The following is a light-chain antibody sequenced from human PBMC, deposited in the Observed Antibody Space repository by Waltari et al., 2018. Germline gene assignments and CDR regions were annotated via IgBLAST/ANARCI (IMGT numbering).Light chain of an antibody. CDR1: TGAVTSGYY. J-gene: IGLJ3*02. CDR2: SIS. V-gene: IGLV7-43*01. CDR3: LLYYGDAQLGV. Sequence: QTVVTQEPSLTVSPGGTVTLTCASSTGAVTSGYYPNWFQQKPGQAPRSLIYSISKKHPWTPARFSGSPLGGKAALTLSGAQPEDEAEYYCLLYYGDAQLGVFGGGTKLTVL.